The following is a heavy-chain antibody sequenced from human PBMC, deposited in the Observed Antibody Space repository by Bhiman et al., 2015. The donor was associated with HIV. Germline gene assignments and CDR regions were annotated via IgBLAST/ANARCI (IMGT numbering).Heavy chain of an antibody. J-gene: IGHJ4*02. D-gene: IGHD3-10*01. Sequence: DVQLVESGGAVVRPGGSLRLSCAASGFTFRSCAMTWVRQTPGKGLEWVSSISGSGVSTHYTDSVKGRFSISRDNSKNTLYLQMNSLRPEDTAIYYCAKHSGSFPRSDYFDCRGQGTPVTVSS. CDR1: GFTFRSCA. CDR3: AKHSGSFPRSDYFDC. CDR2: ISGSGVST. V-gene: IGHV3-23*04.